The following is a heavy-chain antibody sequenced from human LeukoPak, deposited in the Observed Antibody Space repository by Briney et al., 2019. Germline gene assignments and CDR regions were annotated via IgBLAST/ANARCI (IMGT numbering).Heavy chain of an antibody. CDR1: GGSISAYY. CDR2: ISYTVTS. D-gene: IGHD1-1*01. Sequence: ASETLSLTCTVSGGSISAYYWSWIRQPPGKGLEWIGYISYTVTSNYNPSLKNRVTISVDTSKNQFSLKLSSVTAADTAVYYCARVGDWNDLVYWGQGTLVTVSS. V-gene: IGHV4-59*01. CDR3: ARVGDWNDLVY. J-gene: IGHJ4*02.